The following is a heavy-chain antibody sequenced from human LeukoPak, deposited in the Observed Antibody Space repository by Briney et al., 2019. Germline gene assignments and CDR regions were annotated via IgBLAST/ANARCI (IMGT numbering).Heavy chain of an antibody. Sequence: GGSLRLSSAASGFTFCNSTMHWVRQAPGKGLVWVSRINSDGSSTSYADSVKGRFTISREHAKNTLYLQMNSLRAEATAVYYCAGDGYCSTTACYYFDHWSQGSLVTVSS. CDR1: GFTFCNST. CDR3: AGDGYCSTTACYYFDH. J-gene: IGHJ4*02. V-gene: IGHV3-74*01. CDR2: INSDGSST. D-gene: IGHD2-2*01.